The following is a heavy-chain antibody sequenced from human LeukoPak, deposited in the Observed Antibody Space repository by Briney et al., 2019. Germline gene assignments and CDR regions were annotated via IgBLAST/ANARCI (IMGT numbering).Heavy chain of an antibody. V-gene: IGHV3-69-1*01. CDR2: ISTTGTI. CDR3: ARAPCAGDCYYFDC. Sequence: KSGRSLSLSCAASGFTFRNYNMNWVRQAPGKGLEWLSYISTTGTIYYADSVKGRFTISRDNAKNLLYLQMNSLRAEDTAVYYCARAPCAGDCYYFDCGGQGTLVTVSS. D-gene: IGHD2-21*02. CDR1: GFTFRNYN. J-gene: IGHJ4*02.